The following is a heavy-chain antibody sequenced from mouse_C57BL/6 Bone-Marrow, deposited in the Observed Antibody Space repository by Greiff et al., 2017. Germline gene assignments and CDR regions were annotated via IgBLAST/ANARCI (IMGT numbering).Heavy chain of an antibody. CDR2: ISSGGSYT. Sequence: EVQLVESGGDLVKPGGSLKLSCAASGFTFSSYGMSWVRQTPDKRLEWVATISSGGSYTYSPDSVKGRFTISRDNAKNTLYLQLSSLKSEDTAMYYCARRTAQASDYWGQGTTLTVSS. V-gene: IGHV5-6*01. J-gene: IGHJ2*01. CDR1: GFTFSSYG. D-gene: IGHD3-2*02. CDR3: ARRTAQASDY.